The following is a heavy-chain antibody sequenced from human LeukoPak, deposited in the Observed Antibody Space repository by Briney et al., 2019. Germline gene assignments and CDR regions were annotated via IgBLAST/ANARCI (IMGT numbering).Heavy chain of an antibody. D-gene: IGHD6-13*01. CDR3: ARGSKTAGGTLDD. Sequence: GGSLRLSCAASGFAFSSYWIHWVRQAPGKGLVWVSRINGDGSAATYADSVKGRFTISRDNSKNTVYLQMTSLRDEDTAVYYCARGSKTAGGTLDDWGQGTLVTVSS. J-gene: IGHJ4*02. CDR1: GFAFSSYW. CDR2: INGDGSAA. V-gene: IGHV3-74*01.